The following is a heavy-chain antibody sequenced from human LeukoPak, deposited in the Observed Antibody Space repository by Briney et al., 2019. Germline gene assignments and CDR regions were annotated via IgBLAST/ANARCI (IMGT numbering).Heavy chain of an antibody. J-gene: IGHJ6*03. Sequence: ASVKVSCKASGGTFSSYAISWVRQAPGQGLEWMGGIIPIFGTANYAQKFQGRVTITADESTSTAYMELSSLRSEDTAVYYCAGATYLGDYYYYMDVWGKGTTVTISS. CDR2: IIPIFGTA. D-gene: IGHD5-12*01. CDR3: AGATYLGDYYYYMDV. V-gene: IGHV1-69*13. CDR1: GGTFSSYA.